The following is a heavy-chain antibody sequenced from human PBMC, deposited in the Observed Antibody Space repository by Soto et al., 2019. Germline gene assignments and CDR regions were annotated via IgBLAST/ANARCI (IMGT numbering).Heavy chain of an antibody. V-gene: IGHV1-69*13. J-gene: IGHJ5*02. CDR2: IIPIFGTA. CDR3: ARGRRIAAAGKGHWFDP. Sequence: GASVKVSCKASGGTFSSYAISWVRQAPGQGLEWMGGIIPIFGTANYAQKFQGRVTITADESTSTAYMELSSLRSEDTAVYYCARGRRIAAAGKGHWFDPWGQGTLVTVSS. D-gene: IGHD6-13*01. CDR1: GGTFSSYA.